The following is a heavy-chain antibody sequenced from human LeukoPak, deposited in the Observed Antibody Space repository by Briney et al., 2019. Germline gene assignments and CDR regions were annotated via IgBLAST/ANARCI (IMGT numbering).Heavy chain of an antibody. D-gene: IGHD6-19*01. Sequence: GGSLRLSCAVSGFTFSSYAMSWVHQAPGKGLEWVSAISGSGGSTYYADSVKGRFTISRDNSKNTLYLQMNSLRAEDTAVYYCAKAKGIAVAGTKFDYWGQGTLVTVSS. J-gene: IGHJ4*02. CDR1: GFTFSSYA. CDR3: AKAKGIAVAGTKFDY. V-gene: IGHV3-23*01. CDR2: ISGSGGST.